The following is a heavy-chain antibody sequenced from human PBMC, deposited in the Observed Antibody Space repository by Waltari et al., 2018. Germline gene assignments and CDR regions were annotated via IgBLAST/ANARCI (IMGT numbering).Heavy chain of an antibody. Sequence: QVQLVQSGAEVKKPGSSVKVSCKASGGTFSSYAISWVRQAPGQGLEWMGGIIPIVGTANYAEKFQGRVTITADECTSTAYMELSSLRSEDTAVYYCARRPNYYDSSGYYPRDVWGQGTTVTVSS. CDR2: IIPIVGTA. CDR1: GGTFSSYA. V-gene: IGHV1-69*01. CDR3: ARRPNYYDSSGYYPRDV. D-gene: IGHD3-22*01. J-gene: IGHJ6*02.